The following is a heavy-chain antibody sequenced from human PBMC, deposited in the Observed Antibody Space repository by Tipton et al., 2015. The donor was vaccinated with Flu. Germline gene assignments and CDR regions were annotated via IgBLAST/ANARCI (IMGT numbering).Heavy chain of an antibody. Sequence: GLVKPSETLSLTCGVSGDSIRSSNYYWGWIRQPPGKGLEWIGNTFHSGNTYLNPSLKSRVTIPIDTSKNQFSLKLSSVTATDTAVYYCARRDYSNYVSEPKNWFDPWGQGALVTVSS. D-gene: IGHD4-11*01. CDR1: GDSIRSSNYY. J-gene: IGHJ5*02. V-gene: IGHV4-39*07. CDR2: TFHSGNT. CDR3: ARRDYSNYVSEPKNWFDP.